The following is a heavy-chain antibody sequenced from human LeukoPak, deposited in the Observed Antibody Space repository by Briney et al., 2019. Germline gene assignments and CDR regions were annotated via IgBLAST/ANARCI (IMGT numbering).Heavy chain of an antibody. V-gene: IGHV3-9*01. D-gene: IGHD3-10*01. CDR2: INWNNGGI. Sequence: PGGSLRLSCAASGFSVDDYAMHWVRQAPGKGLEGVSGINWNNGGIGYADSVKGRFTISRDNAKNSLYRQMNRLRAEDTALYYCAKDYLSRRSGTNFLDHWGRGTLVTVSS. J-gene: IGHJ4*02. CDR3: AKDYLSRRSGTNFLDH. CDR1: GFSVDDYA.